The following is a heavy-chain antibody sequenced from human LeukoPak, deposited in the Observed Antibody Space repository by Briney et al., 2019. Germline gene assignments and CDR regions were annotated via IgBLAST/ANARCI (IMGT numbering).Heavy chain of an antibody. CDR2: INYSGST. J-gene: IGHJ5*02. CDR3: ARYGSGNTWFDP. Sequence: MSSETLSLTCTVSGGSISSDNYQWSWIRQPPGKGLEWIGYINYSGSTYYNPSLKSRVTISVDTSKNHFSLKLSSVTAADTAVYYCARYGSGNTWFDPWGQGTLVTVSS. V-gene: IGHV4-30-4*01. D-gene: IGHD3-10*01. CDR1: GGSISSDNYQ.